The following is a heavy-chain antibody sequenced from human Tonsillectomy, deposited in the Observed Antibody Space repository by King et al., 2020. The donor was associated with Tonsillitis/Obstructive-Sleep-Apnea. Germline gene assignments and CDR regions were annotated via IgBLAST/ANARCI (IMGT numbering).Heavy chain of an antibody. CDR2: ISSCGSTI. J-gene: IGHJ4*02. CDR1: GFTFSSYE. CDR3: ARGGCSSTSCYGLVY. D-gene: IGHD2-2*01. Sequence: VQLVESGGGLVQPGGSLRLSCAASGFTFSSYEMNWVRQAPGKGREWVSYISSCGSTIFYADSVKGRFTISRDNAKTSLYLQMNSLRAEDTAVYYCARGGCSSTSCYGLVYWGQGTLVTVSS. V-gene: IGHV3-48*03.